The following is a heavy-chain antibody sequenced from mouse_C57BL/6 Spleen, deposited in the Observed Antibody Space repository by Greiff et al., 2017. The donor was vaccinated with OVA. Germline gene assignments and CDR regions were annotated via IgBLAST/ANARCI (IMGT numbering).Heavy chain of an antibody. D-gene: IGHD1-1*02. Sequence: EVHLVESGGDLVKPGGSLKLSCAASGFTFSSYGMSWVRQTPDKRLEWVATISSGGSYTYYPDSVKGRFTISRDNAKNTLYLQMSSLKSEDTAMYYWSRQGFQVGYYFDYWGQGTTRTVSS. J-gene: IGHJ2*01. CDR1: GFTFSSYG. V-gene: IGHV5-6*01. CDR3: SRQGFQVGYYFDY. CDR2: ISSGGSYT.